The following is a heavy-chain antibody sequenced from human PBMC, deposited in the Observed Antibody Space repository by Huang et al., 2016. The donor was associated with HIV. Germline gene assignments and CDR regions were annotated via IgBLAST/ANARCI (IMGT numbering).Heavy chain of an antibody. CDR1: GGFISSSSYY. J-gene: IGHJ3*02. CDR2: VYYSGST. D-gene: IGHD5-18*01. V-gene: IGHV4-39*01. Sequence: QLQMQESGPGLVKPSETLSLTCSVSGGFISSSSYYWGWIRPPPGKGLGWIGSVYYSGSTYYTPSLKSRVTISVDTSENQFSLKLSSVTAADTGVYYCARRREGGYSYYDAFDIWGQGTMVTVSS. CDR3: ARRREGGYSYYDAFDI.